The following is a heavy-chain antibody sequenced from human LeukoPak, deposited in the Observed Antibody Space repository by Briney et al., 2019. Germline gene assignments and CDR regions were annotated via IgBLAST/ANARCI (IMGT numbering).Heavy chain of an antibody. CDR3: ARGRTGTPNWFGP. CDR1: GGSISSGGYY. D-gene: IGHD1-7*01. CDR2: IYYSGST. J-gene: IGHJ5*02. Sequence: SETLSLTCTVSGGSISSGGYYWSWIRQHPGKGLEWIGYIYYSGSTYYNPSLKSRVTISVDTSKNQFSLKLSSVTAADTAVYYCARGRTGTPNWFGPWGQGTLVTVSS. V-gene: IGHV4-31*03.